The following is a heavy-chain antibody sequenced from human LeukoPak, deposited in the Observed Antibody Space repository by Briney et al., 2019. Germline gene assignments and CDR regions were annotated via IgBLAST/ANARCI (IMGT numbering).Heavy chain of an antibody. D-gene: IGHD3-10*01. CDR3: ARAYGSGSYYVFDY. V-gene: IGHV4-59*01. CDR1: GGSISRYY. CDR2: IYYSGST. Sequence: SETLSLTCTASGGSISRYYWSWIRQPPGKGLEWIGYIYYSGSTNYNPSLKSRVTISVDTSKNQFSLKLSSVTAADTAVYYCARAYGSGSYYVFDYWGQGTLVTVSS. J-gene: IGHJ4*02.